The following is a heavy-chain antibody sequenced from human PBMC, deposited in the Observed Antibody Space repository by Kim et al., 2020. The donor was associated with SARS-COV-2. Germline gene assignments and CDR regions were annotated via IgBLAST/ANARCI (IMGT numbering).Heavy chain of an antibody. D-gene: IGHD1-26*01. V-gene: IGHV5-51*01. CDR1: GYNFATSW. CDR2: VYPGDSDA. J-gene: IGHJ4*02. Sequence: GESLKISCEASGYNFATSWIAWVRQMPGKGLEWMGVVYPGDSDARYSPSFEGQVTISVDKSISTAYLQWKSLKGSDTAMYYCARQRGGSYWDLGYWGQGTLVTVSS. CDR3: ARQRGGSYWDLGY.